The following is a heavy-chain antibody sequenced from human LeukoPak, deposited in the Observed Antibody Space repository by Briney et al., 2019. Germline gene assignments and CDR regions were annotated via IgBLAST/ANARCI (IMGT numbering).Heavy chain of an antibody. CDR3: ARRLGYCSSTSCYRGFYWFDP. D-gene: IGHD2-2*01. CDR2: INHSGST. CDR1: GGSFSGYY. V-gene: IGHV4-34*01. Sequence: SETLSLTCAVYGGSFSGYYWSWIRQPPGKGLEWIGEINHSGSTNYNPSLKSRVTISVDTSKNQFSLKLSSVTAADTAVYYCARRLGYCSSTSCYRGFYWFDPWGQGTLVTVSS. J-gene: IGHJ5*02.